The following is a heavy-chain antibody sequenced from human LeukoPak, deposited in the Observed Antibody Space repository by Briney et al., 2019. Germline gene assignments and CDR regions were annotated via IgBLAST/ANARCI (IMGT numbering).Heavy chain of an antibody. J-gene: IGHJ4*02. D-gene: IGHD2-21*01. CDR3: ARWHSHGRYFDY. V-gene: IGHV4-59*01. Sequence: SETLSLTCTVSGGFIRNYYWNWIRQPPGKGLEWIGYTSDSGNTDYKPSLKSPVTISVDTSKNQFSLKLTSATAADTAVYYCARWHSHGRYFDYWGQGALVTVSS. CDR2: TSDSGNT. CDR1: GGFIRNYY.